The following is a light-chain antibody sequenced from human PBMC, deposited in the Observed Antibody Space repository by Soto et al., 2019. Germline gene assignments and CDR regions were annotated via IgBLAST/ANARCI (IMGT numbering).Light chain of an antibody. CDR2: SDD. CDR1: SSNIGAGYV. Sequence: QSVLTQPPSVSGAPGQRVTISCTGSSSNIGAGYVVHWYQQLPGAAPKLLIFSDDNRPSGVADRFSGSNSGTSASLTITGLQPEDEADYYCQSYDNNRDYVFGSGTKLTVL. V-gene: IGLV1-40*01. J-gene: IGLJ1*01. CDR3: QSYDNNRDYV.